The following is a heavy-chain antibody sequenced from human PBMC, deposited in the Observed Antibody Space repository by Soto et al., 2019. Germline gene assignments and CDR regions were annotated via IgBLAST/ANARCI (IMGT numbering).Heavy chain of an antibody. CDR3: ATPSLSDTYCSSTSCYYGMDV. CDR2: IDPSDSYT. CDR1: GYSFTSYW. V-gene: IGHV5-10-1*01. J-gene: IGHJ6*02. Sequence: GESLKISCKGSGYSFTSYWISWVRQMPGKGLEWMGRIDPSDSYTNYSPSFQGHVTISADKSISTAYLQWSSLKASDTAMYYCATPSLSDTYCSSTSCYYGMDVWGQGTTVTVSS. D-gene: IGHD2-2*01.